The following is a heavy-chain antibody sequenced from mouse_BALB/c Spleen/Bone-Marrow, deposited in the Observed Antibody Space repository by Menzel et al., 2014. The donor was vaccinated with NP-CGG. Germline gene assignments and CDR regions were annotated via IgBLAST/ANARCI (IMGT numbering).Heavy chain of an antibody. CDR2: IDPSDSYT. CDR3: ARGDGYYVDFDY. J-gene: IGHJ2*01. D-gene: IGHD2-3*01. CDR1: GYTFTSYW. Sequence: QVQLQQPGAELVKPGASVKLSCKASGYTFTSYWMHWVKQRPGQGLEWIGEIDPSDSYTNYNQKFKGKATLTVDTSSSTAYMQFNSLTSEDSAVYYCARGDGYYVDFDYWGQGTTLTVSS. V-gene: IGHV1-69*02.